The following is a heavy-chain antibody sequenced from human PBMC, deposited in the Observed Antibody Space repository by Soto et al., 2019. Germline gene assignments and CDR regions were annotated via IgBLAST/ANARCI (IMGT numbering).Heavy chain of an antibody. J-gene: IGHJ4*02. CDR1: GGSISHYY. V-gene: IGHV4-30-2*01. CDR2: IYHSGST. D-gene: IGHD2-15*01. Sequence: PSETLSLTCTVSGGSISHYYWSWIRQPPGKGLEWIEYIYHSGSTYYNPSLKSRVTISVDRSKNQFSLKLSSVTAADTAVYYCARGQVVAAQHWGQGTLVTVSS. CDR3: ARGQVVAAQH.